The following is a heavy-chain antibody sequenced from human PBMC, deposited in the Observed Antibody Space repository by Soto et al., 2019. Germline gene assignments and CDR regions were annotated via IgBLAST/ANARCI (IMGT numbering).Heavy chain of an antibody. D-gene: IGHD6-6*01. CDR2: IIPIFGTA. CDR3: ARDARSMAARPLDY. J-gene: IGHJ4*02. Sequence: QVQLVQSGAEVKKPGSSVKVSCKASGGTFSSYAISWVRQAPGQGLEWMGGIIPIFGTANYAQKFQGRVTITADESTSTDYMELSSLRSEDTAAYCWARDARSMAARPLDYWGQGTLVTVA. CDR1: GGTFSSYA. V-gene: IGHV1-69*01.